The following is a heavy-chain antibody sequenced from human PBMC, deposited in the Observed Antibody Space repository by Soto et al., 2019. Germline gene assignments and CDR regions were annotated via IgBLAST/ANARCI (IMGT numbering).Heavy chain of an antibody. CDR1: GGSIGSRGYY. J-gene: IGHJ3*02. CDR3: ARRQLTHIAVPAAIYADDGFDI. V-gene: IGHV4-39*01. Sequence: QLQLQESGPGLVKPSETLSLTCTVSGGSIGSRGYYWGWIRQPPGKGLEWIGSVFYSGSAYYNPSLRGRVTISLDRSTNQFSLRLSSMTAAFTAFYYFARRQLTHIAVPAAIYADDGFDIWGQGTMVTVSS. CDR2: VFYSGSA. D-gene: IGHD2-2*01.